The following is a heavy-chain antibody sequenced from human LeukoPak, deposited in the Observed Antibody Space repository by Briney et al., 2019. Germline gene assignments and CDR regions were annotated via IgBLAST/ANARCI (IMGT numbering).Heavy chain of an antibody. CDR3: ARAKTMALDY. CDR1: GGSISSYY. Sequence: SETLSLTCTVSGGSISSYYWSWIRQPPGKGLEWIGYIYYSGSTNYNPSLKSRVTISVDTSKNQFSLKLSSVTAADTAVYYCARAKTMALDYWGQGTLVTVSS. CDR2: IYYSGST. V-gene: IGHV4-59*01. J-gene: IGHJ4*02. D-gene: IGHD3-10*01.